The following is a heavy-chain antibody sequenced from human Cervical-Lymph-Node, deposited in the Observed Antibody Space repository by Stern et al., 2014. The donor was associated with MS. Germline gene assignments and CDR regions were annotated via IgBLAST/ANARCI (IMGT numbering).Heavy chain of an antibody. CDR3: ATDRDDFRSGYSAPTKGYGLDV. CDR1: GYTLTELS. CDR2: FDPEDGET. V-gene: IGHV1-24*01. D-gene: IGHD3-3*01. Sequence: AQLVESGAEVKKPGASVKVSCKVSGYTLTELSMHWVRQAPGKGLEWMGGFDPEDGETIYAQKFQGRVTMTEGTSTYTAYMELSSLRSEDTAVYYCATDRDDFRSGYSAPTKGYGLDVWGQGTTVTVTS. J-gene: IGHJ6*02.